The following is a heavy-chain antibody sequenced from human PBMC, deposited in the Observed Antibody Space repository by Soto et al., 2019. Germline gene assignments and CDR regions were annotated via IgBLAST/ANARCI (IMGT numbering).Heavy chain of an antibody. CDR1: GGTFSSHA. D-gene: IGHD3-22*01. V-gene: IGHV1-69*01. J-gene: IGHJ3*02. Sequence: QVQLVQSGAEVKKPGSSVKVSCKASGGTFSSHAVSWVRQAPGQGLEWMGGIVPILDTADYPQKFQGRVSITADESTSTAYMELSSLRSEDTAVYFCARGPENDRSGYYYQRRGAFDIWGQGTMVTVSS. CDR3: ARGPENDRSGYYYQRRGAFDI. CDR2: IVPILDTA.